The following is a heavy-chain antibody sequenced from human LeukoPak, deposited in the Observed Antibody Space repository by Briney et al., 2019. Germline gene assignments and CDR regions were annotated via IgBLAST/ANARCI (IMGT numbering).Heavy chain of an antibody. D-gene: IGHD4-23*01. J-gene: IGHJ4*02. V-gene: IGHV4-61*01. Sequence: SETLSLTCTVSGGSISSGSYYWSWIRQPPGKGLEWIGYIYYSGSTNYNPSLKSRVAISVDTSKNQFSLKLSSVTAADTAVYYCARLSAPNSRDRRWYYFDYWGQGTLVTVSS. CDR1: GGSISSGSYY. CDR2: IYYSGST. CDR3: ARLSAPNSRDRRWYYFDY.